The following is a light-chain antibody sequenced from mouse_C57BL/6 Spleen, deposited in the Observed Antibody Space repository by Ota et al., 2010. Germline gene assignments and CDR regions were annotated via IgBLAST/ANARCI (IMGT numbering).Light chain of an antibody. CDR1: SSVSY. J-gene: IGKJ1*01. CDR2: RTS. V-gene: IGKV4-61*01. Sequence: IVLTQSPAITAASLGQKVTMTCSASSSVSYMYWYQQKPGSSQTWIYRTSNLASGVPARFSGSGSGTSYSLTISSMEAEDAATYYCQQYHSYPWTFGGGTKLEIK. CDR3: QQYHSYPWT.